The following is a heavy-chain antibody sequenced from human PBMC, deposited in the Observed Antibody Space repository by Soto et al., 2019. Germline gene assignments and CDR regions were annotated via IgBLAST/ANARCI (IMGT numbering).Heavy chain of an antibody. D-gene: IGHD5-12*01. Sequence: QITLKESGPTLVKPTQTLTLTCTFSGFSLSTTGVGVGWIRQPPGEVLEWLALIYWDDDKRYSPSLKTRLTITKETSKNQVVLTMTNMDPVDTATYYCAHSEVSGYNFHWFDPWGQGTLVTVSS. CDR1: GFSLSTTGVG. V-gene: IGHV2-5*02. J-gene: IGHJ5*02. CDR2: IYWDDDK. CDR3: AHSEVSGYNFHWFDP.